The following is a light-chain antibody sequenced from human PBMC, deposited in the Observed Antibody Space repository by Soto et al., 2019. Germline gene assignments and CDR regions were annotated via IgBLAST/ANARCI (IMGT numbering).Light chain of an antibody. CDR1: QSVSSSY. J-gene: IGKJ3*01. CDR2: GAS. Sequence: EIVLTQSPGTLSLSPGERATLSCRASQSVSSSYLAWYQQKPGQAPRLLISGASSRATAIPDRFSGSGSGTDFTLTVSKLEAEDFAVYYCQQYGASPPFTFGPGTKVDIK. V-gene: IGKV3-20*01. CDR3: QQYGASPPFT.